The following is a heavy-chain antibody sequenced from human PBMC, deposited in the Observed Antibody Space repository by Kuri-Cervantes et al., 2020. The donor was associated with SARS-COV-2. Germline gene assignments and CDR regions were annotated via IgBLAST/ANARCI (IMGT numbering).Heavy chain of an antibody. J-gene: IGHJ2*01. Sequence: SETLSLTCTVSGGSVSSGSYYWSWIRQPPGKGLEWIGSIYYSGSTYYNPSLKSRVTISVDTSKNQFSLKLSSVTAADTAVYYCASYSSSWYPGLWGRGTLVTVSS. CDR1: GGSVSSGSYY. CDR2: IYYSGST. D-gene: IGHD6-13*01. CDR3: ASYSSSWYPGL. V-gene: IGHV4-39*01.